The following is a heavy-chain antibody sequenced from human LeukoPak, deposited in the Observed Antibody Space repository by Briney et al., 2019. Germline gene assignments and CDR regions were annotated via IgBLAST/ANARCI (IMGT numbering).Heavy chain of an antibody. CDR1: GYTFTGYY. CDR2: INPNSGGT. Sequence: VASVKVSCKASGYTFTGYYMHWVRQAPGQGLEWMGWINPNSGGTNYAQKFQGRVTMTRDTSISTAYMELSRLRSDDTAVYYCAREFSGYEDPTFDYWGQGTLVTVSS. D-gene: IGHD5-12*01. J-gene: IGHJ4*02. CDR3: AREFSGYEDPTFDY. V-gene: IGHV1-2*02.